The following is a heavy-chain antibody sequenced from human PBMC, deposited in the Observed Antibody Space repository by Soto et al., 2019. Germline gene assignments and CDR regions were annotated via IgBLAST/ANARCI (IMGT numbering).Heavy chain of an antibody. CDR1: GFTFSEDA. J-gene: IGHJ4*02. V-gene: IGHV3-33*01. CDR3: EREWRYTATFAGFDY. Sequence: QVDLVESGGGVVQPGKSLTLSCATSGFTFSEDAMHWVRQAPGKGLEWVAVIWYDGSKKHYADSVKGRFTISRDNSKNTIFLQMNSLTAEDTAVYWCEREWRYTATFAGFDYWGQGTLVTVSS. D-gene: IGHD3-16*01. CDR2: IWYDGSKK.